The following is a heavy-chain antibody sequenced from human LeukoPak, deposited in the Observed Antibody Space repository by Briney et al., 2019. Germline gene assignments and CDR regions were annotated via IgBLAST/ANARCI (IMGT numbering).Heavy chain of an antibody. V-gene: IGHV4-4*07. D-gene: IGHD3-10*01. CDR3: ARGGPVTMVRGVFSGKEY. Sequence: SEALSLTCSVPGGSISSYYGSWIRQPAGKGLEWIGRIYTSGSTNYNPSLKSRVTMSVDTSKNQFSLKLSSVTAADTAVYYCARGGPVTMVRGVFSGKEYWGQGTLVTVSS. CDR2: IYTSGST. CDR1: GGSISSYY. J-gene: IGHJ4*02.